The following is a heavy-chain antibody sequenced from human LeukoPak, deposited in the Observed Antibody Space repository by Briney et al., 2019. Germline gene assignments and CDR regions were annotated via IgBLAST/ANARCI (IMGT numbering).Heavy chain of an antibody. D-gene: IGHD6-6*01. CDR3: ARVGYSSSSGDY. V-gene: IGHV3-30*02. Sequence: PGGSLRLSCAASGFTFSSYGMHWVRQAPGKGLEWVAFIRYDGSSNYYADSVKGRFTISRDNAKNSLYLQMNSLRAEDTAVYYCARVGYSSSSGDYWGQGTLVTVSS. CDR2: IRYDGSSN. CDR1: GFTFSSYG. J-gene: IGHJ4*02.